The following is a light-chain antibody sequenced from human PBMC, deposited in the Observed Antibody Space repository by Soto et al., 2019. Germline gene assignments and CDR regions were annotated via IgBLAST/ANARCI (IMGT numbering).Light chain of an antibody. CDR1: QSVSSN. J-gene: IGKJ4*01. Sequence: MVMTQSPATLCVSPGERASLSCRASQSVSSNLAWYQHKPGQTPRLLIYDTYTRATGVTARFSGSRSGTEFTLTINSLQSEDFAVYYCQRHNNWPLTVGGGTKVEIK. CDR2: DTY. V-gene: IGKV3-15*01. CDR3: QRHNNWPLT.